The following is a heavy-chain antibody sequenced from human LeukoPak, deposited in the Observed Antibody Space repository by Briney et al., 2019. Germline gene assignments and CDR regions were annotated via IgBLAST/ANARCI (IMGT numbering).Heavy chain of an antibody. J-gene: IGHJ4*02. CDR3: ARHVAWSSSYYFDY. CDR2: IYPGDSDT. CDR1: GYSFTSYL. D-gene: IGHD6-6*01. V-gene: IGHV5-51*01. Sequence: GESLKISCKGSGYSFTSYLIGWVRQSPGKGLEWMGIIYPGDSDTRYSPSFQGQVTISADKSISTAYLQWSSLKASDTAMYYCARHVAWSSSYYFDYWGQGTLVTVSS.